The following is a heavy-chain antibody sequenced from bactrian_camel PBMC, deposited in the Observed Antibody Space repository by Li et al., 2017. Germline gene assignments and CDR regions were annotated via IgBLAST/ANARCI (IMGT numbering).Heavy chain of an antibody. CDR3: AVNRGLLRRRSCRDIGGY. V-gene: IGHV3S40*01. Sequence: VQLVESGGGLVQPGGSLRLSCAASGFTFSTYAMNWVRQAPGKGLEWVSTIDSGGESTHFGDSVKGRFTMSRDNAKNTVYLQMNSLTPEDTAVYYCAVNRGLLRRRSCRDIGGYWGQGTQVTVSS. CDR1: GFTFSTYA. J-gene: IGHJ4*01. D-gene: IGHD5*01. CDR2: IDSGGEST.